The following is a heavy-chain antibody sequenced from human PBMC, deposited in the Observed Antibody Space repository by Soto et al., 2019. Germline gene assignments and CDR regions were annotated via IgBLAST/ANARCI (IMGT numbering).Heavy chain of an antibody. Sequence: SETLSLTCTVSGGSISNFYWSWIRQPPGKGLEWIGYVNYSGTANYNPSLKSRVSMSVDTSKNQLSLKVTSVTAADTAMYYCARADTAMTTPFDYWGQGTLVTVSS. D-gene: IGHD5-18*01. J-gene: IGHJ4*02. V-gene: IGHV4-59*12. CDR1: GGSISNFY. CDR2: VNYSGTA. CDR3: ARADTAMTTPFDY.